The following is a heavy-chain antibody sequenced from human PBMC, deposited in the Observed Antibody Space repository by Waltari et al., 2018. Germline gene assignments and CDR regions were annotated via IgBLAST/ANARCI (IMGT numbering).Heavy chain of an antibody. J-gene: IGHJ4*02. CDR3: ARSFRVTTGNSLDV. Sequence: QVQLQESGPGLVKPSETLSLTCAVSGGSISGYYWSWIRKPPGKGLEWIGYIGGGSGSTEYNPSLKSRVTISRDTSKNQLSLKVNSVTAADTAVYYCARSFRVTTGNSLDVWGQGVLVTVSS. CDR2: IGGGSGST. D-gene: IGHD4-4*01. V-gene: IGHV4-59*12. CDR1: GGSISGYY.